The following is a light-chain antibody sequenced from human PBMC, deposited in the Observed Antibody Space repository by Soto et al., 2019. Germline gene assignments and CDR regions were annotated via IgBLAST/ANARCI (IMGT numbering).Light chain of an antibody. CDR1: ESVSSN. Sequence: EIVMSQSPATLSVSPAERATLSCRASESVSSNLAWYQQKPGQAPRLLIYGASTRATGIPARISGSGSGTEFTLTISSLQSEDFAVYYCQQYNKWRTFGQGTKVAIK. V-gene: IGKV3-15*01. CDR2: GAS. CDR3: QQYNKWRT. J-gene: IGKJ1*01.